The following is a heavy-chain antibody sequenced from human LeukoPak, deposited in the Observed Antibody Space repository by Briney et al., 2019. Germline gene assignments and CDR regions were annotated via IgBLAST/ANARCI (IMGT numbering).Heavy chain of an antibody. D-gene: IGHD3-22*01. J-gene: IGHJ6*03. CDR3: ARYYDSSKHMDV. V-gene: IGHV3-66*01. CDR1: GFSVSTNY. Sequence: GGSLRLSCAGSGFSVSTNYMTWVRQAPGKGLEWVSVMYTLGDRHYADSVKGRFTISRDNSKNTLYLQMNSLRAEDTAVYYCARYYDSSKHMDVWGKGTTVTVSS. CDR2: MYTLGDR.